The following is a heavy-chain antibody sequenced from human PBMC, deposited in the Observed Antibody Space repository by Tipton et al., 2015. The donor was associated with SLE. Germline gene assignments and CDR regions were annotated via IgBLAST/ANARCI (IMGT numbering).Heavy chain of an antibody. Sequence: SGPTYYKPSLKSRVGISIDTSKNHFSLNLRSVAAADTAVYYCASQRFQQTGDYFDYWGQGILVTVSS. D-gene: IGHD5-24*01. J-gene: IGHJ4*02. CDR2: SGPT. CDR3: ASQRFQQTGDYFDY. V-gene: IGHV4-39*07.